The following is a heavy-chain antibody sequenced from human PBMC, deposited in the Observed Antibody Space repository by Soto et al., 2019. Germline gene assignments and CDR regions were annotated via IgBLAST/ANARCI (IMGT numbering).Heavy chain of an antibody. CDR1: GFTFSSYW. J-gene: IGHJ6*02. Sequence: GGSLRLSCAASGFTFSSYWMHWVRQAPGKGLVWVSRINSDGSSTTYADSVKGRFTISRDNAKNTLYLQMNSLRAEDTAVYYCARDIVVVVAATQDYYYYGMDVWGQGTTVTVSS. V-gene: IGHV3-74*01. CDR3: ARDIVVVVAATQDYYYYGMDV. CDR2: INSDGSST. D-gene: IGHD2-15*01.